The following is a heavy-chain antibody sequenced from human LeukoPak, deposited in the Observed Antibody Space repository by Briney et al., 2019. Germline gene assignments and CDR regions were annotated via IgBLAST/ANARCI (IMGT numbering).Heavy chain of an antibody. CDR2: IYPGDSDT. J-gene: IGHJ3*02. CDR1: GYRFTSYW. V-gene: IGHV5-51*01. Sequence: GESLKISCKGSGYRFTSYWIGWVRQMPGKGLEWMGAIYPGDSDTRYSPSFQGQVTISADKSIYTAYLQWNSLKASDTAIYYCAKSRALYDADAFDIWGQGTMVTVSS. CDR3: AKSRALYDADAFDI. D-gene: IGHD3-3*01.